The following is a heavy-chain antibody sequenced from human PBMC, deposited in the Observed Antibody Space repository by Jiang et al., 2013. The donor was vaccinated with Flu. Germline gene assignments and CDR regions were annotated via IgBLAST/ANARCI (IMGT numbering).Heavy chain of an antibody. D-gene: IGHD3-22*01. Sequence: SVKVSCKASGYTFTGYYMHWVRQAPGQGLEWMGWINPNSGGTNYAQKFQGRVTMTRDTSISTAYMELSRLRSDDTAVYYCARRRYYYDSSGYYVDAFDIWGQGTMVTVSS. CDR2: INPNSGGT. CDR3: ARRRYYYDSSGYYVDAFDI. V-gene: IGHV1-2*02. J-gene: IGHJ3*02. CDR1: GYTFTGYY.